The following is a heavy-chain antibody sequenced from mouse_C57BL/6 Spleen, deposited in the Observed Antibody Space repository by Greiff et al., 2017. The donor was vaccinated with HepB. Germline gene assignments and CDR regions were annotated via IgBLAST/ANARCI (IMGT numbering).Heavy chain of an antibody. V-gene: IGHV1-69*01. J-gene: IGHJ1*03. CDR2: IDPSDSYT. Sequence: VQLQQPGAELVMPGASVKLSCKASGYTFTSYWMHWVKQRPGQGLEWIGEIDPSDSYTNYNQKFKGKSTLTVYKSSSTAYMQLSSLTSEDSAVYYCARSRNYYGSSYGYFDVWGTGTTVTVSS. CDR1: GYTFTSYW. CDR3: ARSRNYYGSSYGYFDV. D-gene: IGHD1-1*01.